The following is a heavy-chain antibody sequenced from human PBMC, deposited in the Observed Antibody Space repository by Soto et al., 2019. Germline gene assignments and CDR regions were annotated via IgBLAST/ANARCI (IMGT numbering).Heavy chain of an antibody. Sequence: SVKVSCKAPGGTFSIYGISWVRQAPGQGLEWMGGIIPIFGSANYAQKFQGRVTITADESTSTAHMELSSLRSEDTAVYYCARFSYCTDGVCYRGNRYYYYYGMDVWGQGTTVTVSS. CDR1: GGTFSIYG. CDR2: IIPIFGSA. J-gene: IGHJ6*02. D-gene: IGHD2-8*01. CDR3: ARFSYCTDGVCYRGNRYYYYYGMDV. V-gene: IGHV1-69*13.